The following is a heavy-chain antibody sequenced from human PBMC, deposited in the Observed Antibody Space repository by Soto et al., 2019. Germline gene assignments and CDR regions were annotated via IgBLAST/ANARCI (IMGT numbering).Heavy chain of an antibody. Sequence: QVQLVQSGAEVKKPGSSVKVSCKASGGTFSSYAISWVRQAPGQGLEWMGGIIPIFGTANYAQKFQGRVTITADESTSTAYKELSRRRAEDTAVYYCARGGLGFVVVVAANWFDPWGQGTLVTVSS. CDR2: IIPIFGTA. D-gene: IGHD2-15*01. V-gene: IGHV1-69*12. CDR1: GGTFSSYA. J-gene: IGHJ5*02. CDR3: ARGGLGFVVVVAANWFDP.